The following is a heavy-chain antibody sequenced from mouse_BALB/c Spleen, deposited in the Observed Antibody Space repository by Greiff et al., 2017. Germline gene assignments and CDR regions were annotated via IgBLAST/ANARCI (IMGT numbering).Heavy chain of an antibody. CDR3: AREEYDYDEDYFDY. V-gene: IGHV5-6*01. J-gene: IGHJ2*01. D-gene: IGHD2-4*01. Sequence: EVQLVESGGDLVKPGGSLTLSCAASGFTFSSYGMSWVRQPPDKRLEWVATISSGGSYTYYPDSLKGRFTISRDNAKHTLYLQMSSMKSEDTAMYYCAREEYDYDEDYFDYWGQGTTLTVSS. CDR1: GFTFSSYG. CDR2: ISSGGSYT.